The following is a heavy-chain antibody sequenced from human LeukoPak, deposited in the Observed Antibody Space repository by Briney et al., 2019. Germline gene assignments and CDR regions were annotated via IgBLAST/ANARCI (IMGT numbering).Heavy chain of an antibody. CDR2: IYYSGTT. V-gene: IGHV4-30-4*01. CDR3: ARVESMGDYFDS. Sequence: SQTLSLTRTVSGGSISSDDYYWSWIRQPPGKGLEWIGYIYYSGTTYNNPSLKSRVTISVDTSKNQFSLKLSSVTAADTAVYYCARVESMGDYFDSWGQGTLVTVSS. J-gene: IGHJ4*02. CDR1: GGSISSDDYY. D-gene: IGHD3-16*01.